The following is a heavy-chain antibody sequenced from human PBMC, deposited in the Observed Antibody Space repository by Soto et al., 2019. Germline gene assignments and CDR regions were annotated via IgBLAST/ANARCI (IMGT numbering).Heavy chain of an antibody. J-gene: IGHJ6*02. V-gene: IGHV1-46*01. CDR1: GYTFTSYY. CDR2: INPSGGST. CDR3: ARVRDFWPPSLGYGMDV. D-gene: IGHD3-3*01. Sequence: ASVKVSCKASGYTFTSYYMHWVRQAPGQGLEWMGIINPSGGSTSYAQKFQGRVTMTRDTSTSTVYMELSSLRSEDTAVYYCARVRDFWPPSLGYGMDVWGQGTTVTVSS.